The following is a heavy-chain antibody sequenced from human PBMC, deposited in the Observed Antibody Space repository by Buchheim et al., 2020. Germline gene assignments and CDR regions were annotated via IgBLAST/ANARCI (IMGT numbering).Heavy chain of an antibody. CDR2: INSDGSTT. CDR1: GFSFSTYP. Sequence: EVQLLESGGGLVQPGGSLRLSCAASGFSFSTYPMAWVRQAPGKGLEWVSRINSDGSTTNYADSVKGRFTISRDNAKNTLYLQMNSLRDEDTAVYYCARRDSSRGMDVWGQGTT. CDR3: ARRDSSRGMDV. V-gene: IGHV3-74*02. D-gene: IGHD3-22*01. J-gene: IGHJ6*02.